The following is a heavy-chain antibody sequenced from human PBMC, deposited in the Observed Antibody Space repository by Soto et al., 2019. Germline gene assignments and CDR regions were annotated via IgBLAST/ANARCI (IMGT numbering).Heavy chain of an antibody. Sequence: GGSLRLSCVASGFAFSTYGIHWVRQAPGKGLEWVAFISYDGSNTFYVDSVKGRFTFSRDNSKNTLYLQMNSLRAEDTSVFYCAKEGGLSGSYYISSSYYFDYWGQGTLVTVSS. CDR3: AKEGGLSGSYYISSSYYFDY. CDR1: GFAFSTYG. V-gene: IGHV3-30*02. D-gene: IGHD1-26*01. CDR2: ISYDGSNT. J-gene: IGHJ4*02.